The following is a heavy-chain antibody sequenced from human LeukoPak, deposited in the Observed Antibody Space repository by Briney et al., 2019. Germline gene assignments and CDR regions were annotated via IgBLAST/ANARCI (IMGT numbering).Heavy chain of an antibody. CDR2: IYSGGST. CDR1: GFTVISNY. CDR3: ARGGYRYGPQVQ. J-gene: IGHJ4*02. D-gene: IGHD5-18*01. Sequence: GGSLRLSCAASGFTVISNYMSWVRQAPGKGLEWVSVIYSGGSTYYADSVKGRFTISGDNSKNTLYLQMNSLRAEDTAVYYCARGGYRYGPQVQWAQETVVTVSS. V-gene: IGHV3-53*01.